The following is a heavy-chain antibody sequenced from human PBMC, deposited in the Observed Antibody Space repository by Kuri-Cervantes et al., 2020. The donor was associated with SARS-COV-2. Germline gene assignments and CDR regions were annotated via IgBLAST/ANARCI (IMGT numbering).Heavy chain of an antibody. D-gene: IGHD4-17*01. CDR1: GFTFSSYS. V-gene: IGHV3-21*01. CDR3: ARDSYGDYVVYAFDI. J-gene: IGHJ3*02. Sequence: GESLKISCAASGFTFSSYSMNWVRQAPGKGLEWVSSISSSSSYIYYADSVKGRFTISRDNAKNLLYLQMNSLRAEDTAVYYCARDSYGDYVVYAFDIWGQGTMVTVSS. CDR2: ISSSSSYI.